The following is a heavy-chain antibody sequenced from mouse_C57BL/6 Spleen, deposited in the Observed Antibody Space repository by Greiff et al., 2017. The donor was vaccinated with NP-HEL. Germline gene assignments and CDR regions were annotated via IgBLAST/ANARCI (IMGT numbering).Heavy chain of an antibody. J-gene: IGHJ2*01. CDR3: ARPFYSYGSSYDYFDY. CDR2: IYPGDGDT. D-gene: IGHD1-1*01. V-gene: IGHV1-82*01. CDR1: GYAFSSSW. Sequence: QVQLKQSGPELVKPGASVKISCKASGYAFSSSWMNWVKQRPGKGLEWIGRIYPGDGDTNYNGKFKGKATLTADKSSSTAYMQLSSLTSEDSAVYFCARPFYSYGSSYDYFDYWGQGTTLTVSS.